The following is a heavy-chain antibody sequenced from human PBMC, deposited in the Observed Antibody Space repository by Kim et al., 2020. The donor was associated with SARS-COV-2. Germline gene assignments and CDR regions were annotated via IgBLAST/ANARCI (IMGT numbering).Heavy chain of an antibody. Sequence: GGSLRLSCAASGFTFSREAMTWVRQTPGEGLEWVSSISNSGEITYYAVSVEGRFTISRDNPKNTLYLQMSSLRADDTAVYYCAKGRLNPDSWGQGTLVTVSS. CDR1: GFTFSREA. CDR3: AKGRLNPDS. J-gene: IGHJ4*02. V-gene: IGHV3-23*01. CDR2: ISNSGEIT.